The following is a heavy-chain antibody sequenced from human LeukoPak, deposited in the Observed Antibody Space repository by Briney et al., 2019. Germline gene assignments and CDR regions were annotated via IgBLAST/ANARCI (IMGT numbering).Heavy chain of an antibody. Sequence: GGSLRLSCAASGFTFSDYYMSWIRQAPGKGLEWVSYISSSGSTIYYADSVKGRFTISRDNAKNSLYLQMNRLRAEDTAVYYCAKDKLGTSSLPFDYWGQGTLVTVSS. CDR3: AKDKLGTSSLPFDY. CDR1: GFTFSDYY. J-gene: IGHJ4*02. D-gene: IGHD7-27*01. V-gene: IGHV3-11*01. CDR2: ISSSGSTI.